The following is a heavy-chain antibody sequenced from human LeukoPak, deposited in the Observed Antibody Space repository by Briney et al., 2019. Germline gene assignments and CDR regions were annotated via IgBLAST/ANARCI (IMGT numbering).Heavy chain of an antibody. D-gene: IGHD4-23*01. CDR2: IYTSGST. CDR3: ARDPYSSNSRPYYFDY. Sequence: PGGSLRLSCAASGFTVSTKYMNWIRQAPGKGLEWVSVIYTSGSTNYADSVKGRFTISRDNSMNTLYLQMNSLRAEDTAVYYCARDPYSSNSRPYYFDYWGQGTLVTASS. J-gene: IGHJ4*02. CDR1: GFTVSTKY. V-gene: IGHV3-53*01.